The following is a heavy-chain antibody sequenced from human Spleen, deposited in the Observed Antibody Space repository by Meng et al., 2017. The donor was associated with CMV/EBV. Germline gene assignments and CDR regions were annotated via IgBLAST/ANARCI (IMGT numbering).Heavy chain of an antibody. V-gene: IGHV3-21*01. J-gene: IGHJ4*02. CDR2: LSSTSRYI. CDR3: ARSEAAYNDFWSGFLYEF. Sequence: GGSLRLSCRASGFTFDTYTMNWVRQTPGKGLEWVSSLSSTSRYIYYADSVKGRFTISRDNAKNSLYLQMNSLRAEDTAVYYCARSEAAYNDFWSGFLYEFWGQGTLVTVSS. D-gene: IGHD3-3*01. CDR1: GFTFDTYT.